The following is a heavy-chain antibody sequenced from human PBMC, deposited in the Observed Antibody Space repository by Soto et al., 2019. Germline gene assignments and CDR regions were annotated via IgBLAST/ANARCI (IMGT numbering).Heavy chain of an antibody. J-gene: IGHJ5*02. CDR1: GGSFSGYY. CDR3: ARVQFLGPRWRGFDP. CDR2: INHSGST. D-gene: IGHD2-15*01. Sequence: QVQLQQWGAGLLKPSETLSLTCAVYGGSFSGYYWSWIRQPPGKGLEWIGEINHSGSTNYNPSLKSRVTISVDTSKNQFSLKLSSVTAADTAVYYRARVQFLGPRWRGFDPWGQGTLVTVSS. V-gene: IGHV4-34*01.